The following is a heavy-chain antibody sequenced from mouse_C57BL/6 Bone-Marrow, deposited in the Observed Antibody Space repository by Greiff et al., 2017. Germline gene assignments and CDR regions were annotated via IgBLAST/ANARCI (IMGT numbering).Heavy chain of an antibody. J-gene: IGHJ2*01. Sequence: EVQLQQSVAELVRPGASVKLSCTASGFNIKNTYMHWVKQRPEQGLERIGRIDPANGNTKYAPKFQGKATITADTSSNTAYLQLSSLTSEDTAIYYCARTYYYGSSPFDYWGQGTTLTVSS. D-gene: IGHD1-1*01. CDR1: GFNIKNTY. CDR3: ARTYYYGSSPFDY. CDR2: IDPANGNT. V-gene: IGHV14-3*01.